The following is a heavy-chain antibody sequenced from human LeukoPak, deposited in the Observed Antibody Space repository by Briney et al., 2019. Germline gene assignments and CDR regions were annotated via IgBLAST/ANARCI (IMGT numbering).Heavy chain of an antibody. Sequence: SETLSLTCTVSGGSISSTSYYWGWIRQPPGKGLEWIGYIYYSGSTNYNPSLKSRVTISEDTSKNQFSLKLRFVTAADTAVYYCARDLGAAAGTGSFDYWGQGTLVTVSS. V-gene: IGHV4-61*01. CDR2: IYYSGST. J-gene: IGHJ4*02. D-gene: IGHD6-13*01. CDR1: GGSISSTSYY. CDR3: ARDLGAAAGTGSFDY.